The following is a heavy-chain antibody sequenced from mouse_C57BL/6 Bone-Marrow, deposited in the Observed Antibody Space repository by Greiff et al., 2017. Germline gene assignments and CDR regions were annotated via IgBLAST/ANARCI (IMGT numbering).Heavy chain of an antibody. CDR3: SGRDSTGNFDV. CDR1: GFTFSDAW. Sequence: EVMLVESGGGLVQPGGSMKLSCAASGFTFSDAWMDWVRQSPEKGLEWVAEIRNKANNHATYYAESVKGRFTISRDDSKSSVYLQMNSLRAEDTGIYYCSGRDSTGNFDVWGTGTTVTVSS. J-gene: IGHJ1*03. V-gene: IGHV6-6*01. D-gene: IGHD1-1*01. CDR2: IRNKANNHAT.